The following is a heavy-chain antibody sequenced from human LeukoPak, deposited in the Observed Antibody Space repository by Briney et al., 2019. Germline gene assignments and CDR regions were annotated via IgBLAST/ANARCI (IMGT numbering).Heavy chain of an antibody. J-gene: IGHJ4*02. CDR2: IYYSGST. Sequence: SETLSLTCTVSGGSISSYYWSWIQQPPGKGLEWIGSIYYSGSTNYNPSLKSRVTISVDTSKNQFSLELSSVTAADTAVYYCARHTSAGTFFDYCGQGTLVTVSS. CDR1: GGSISSYY. CDR3: ARHTSAGTFFDY. V-gene: IGHV4-59*08. D-gene: IGHD6-13*01.